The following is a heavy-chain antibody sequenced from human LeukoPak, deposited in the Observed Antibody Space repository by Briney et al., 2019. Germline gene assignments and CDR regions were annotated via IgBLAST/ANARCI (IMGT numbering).Heavy chain of an antibody. CDR1: GFTFSSYG. J-gene: IGHJ4*02. CDR2: ISGSGGST. V-gene: IGHV3-23*01. CDR3: AKDPYCSSTSCYLFYGDYDVY. Sequence: GGTLRLSCAASGFTFSSYGMSWVRQAPGKGLEWVSAISGSGGSTYYADSVKGRFTISRDNSKNTLYLQMNSLRAEDTAVYYCAKDPYCSSTSCYLFYGDYDVYWGQGTLVTVSS. D-gene: IGHD2-2*01.